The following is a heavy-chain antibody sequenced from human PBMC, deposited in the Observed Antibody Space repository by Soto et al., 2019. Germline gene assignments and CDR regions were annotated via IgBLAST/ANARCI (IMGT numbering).Heavy chain of an antibody. CDR2: IYPSDSDT. CDR1: GYNFAGYW. D-gene: IGHD3-3*01. Sequence: GESLNISCKGSGYNFAGYWIALVRQMPGKGLELMRIIYPSDSDTRYRPSFQSQGTISSDKSISPAYLQWSRLRASDTAMYYCAIGGVSTRTFDYWGQGTPATVSS. V-gene: IGHV5-51*01. CDR3: AIGGVSTRTFDY. J-gene: IGHJ4*02.